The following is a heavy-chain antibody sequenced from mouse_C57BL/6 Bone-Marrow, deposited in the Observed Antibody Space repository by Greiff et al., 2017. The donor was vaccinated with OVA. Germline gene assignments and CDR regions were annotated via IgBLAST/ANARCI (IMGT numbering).Heavy chain of an antibody. V-gene: IGHV2-6*03. D-gene: IGHD2-5*01. CDR3: ARAYYSNFDYAMDY. Sequence: VKLVESGPGLVAPSQSLSITCTVSGFSLTSYGVHWVRQPPGKGLEWLVVIWSDGSTTYNSALKSRLSISKDNSKSQVFLKMNSLQTDDTAMYYCARAYYSNFDYAMDYWGQGTSVTVSS. CDR1: GFSLTSYG. CDR2: IWSDGST. J-gene: IGHJ4*01.